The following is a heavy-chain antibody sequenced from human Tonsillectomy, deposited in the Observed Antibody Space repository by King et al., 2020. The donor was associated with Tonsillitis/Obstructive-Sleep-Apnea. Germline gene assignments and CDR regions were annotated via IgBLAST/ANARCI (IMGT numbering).Heavy chain of an antibody. D-gene: IGHD3-22*01. CDR1: GFTFSSYA. CDR2: ISYDGSNK. J-gene: IGHJ3*02. Sequence: VQPVESGGGVVQPGRSLRLSCAASGFTFSSYAIHWVRQAPGKGLEWVAVISYDGSNKYYADSVKGRFTISRDNSKNTLDLQMNSLRAEDTAVYYCAREGIYDSSGYADAFDIWGQGTVVTVSS. V-gene: IGHV3-30*04. CDR3: AREGIYDSSGYADAFDI.